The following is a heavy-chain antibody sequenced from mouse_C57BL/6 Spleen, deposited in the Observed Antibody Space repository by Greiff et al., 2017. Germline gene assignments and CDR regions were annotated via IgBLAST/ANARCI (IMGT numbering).Heavy chain of an antibody. CDR1: GYAFSSYW. D-gene: IGHD2-1*01. Sequence: VQRVESGAELVKPGASVKISCKASGYAFSSYWMNWVKQRPGKGLEWIGQIYPGDGDTNYNGKFKGKATLTADKSSSTAYMQLSSLTSEDSAVYFCASPYGNYGGYFDYWGQGTTLTVSS. V-gene: IGHV1-80*01. CDR3: ASPYGNYGGYFDY. CDR2: IYPGDGDT. J-gene: IGHJ2*01.